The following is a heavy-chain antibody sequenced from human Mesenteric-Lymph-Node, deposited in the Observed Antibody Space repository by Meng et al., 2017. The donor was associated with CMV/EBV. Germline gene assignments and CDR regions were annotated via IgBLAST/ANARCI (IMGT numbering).Heavy chain of an antibody. CDR3: ARGRGIRARPGGAAFDS. J-gene: IGHJ4*02. CDR2: MTDSGST. CDR1: GSFSGYY. D-gene: IGHD6-6*01. Sequence: GSFSGYYWSCVRQPPGKGLGWIGEMTDSGSTNYNPSLKSRVAMSVDTSKNQFSLMLSSVTAADTAVYYCARGRGIRARPGGAAFDSWGQGTLVTVSS. V-gene: IGHV4-34*01.